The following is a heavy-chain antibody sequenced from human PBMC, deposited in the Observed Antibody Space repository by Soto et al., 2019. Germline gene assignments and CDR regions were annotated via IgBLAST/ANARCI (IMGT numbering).Heavy chain of an antibody. CDR1: GGSISSYY. J-gene: IGHJ4*02. CDR3: ARRYGGNFDY. Sequence: SETLSLTCSVSGGSISSYYWSWIRQPPGKGLEWIGYIYYSGSTNYSPSLKSRVTISVDTSKNQFSLKLSSVTAADTAVYYCARRYGGNFDYWGQGNLVTVSS. V-gene: IGHV4-59*01. CDR2: IYYSGST. D-gene: IGHD1-26*01.